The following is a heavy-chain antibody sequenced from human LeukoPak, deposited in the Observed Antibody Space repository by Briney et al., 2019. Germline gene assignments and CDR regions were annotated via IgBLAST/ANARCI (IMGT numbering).Heavy chain of an antibody. CDR3: ASLGLLWFGESGDY. Sequence: SETLSLTCDVSGYSISSGYCWGWIRQPPGKGLEWIGSIYHSGSTYYNPSLKSRVTVSVDTSKNQFSLKLSSVTAADTAVYYCASLGLLWFGESGDYWGQGTLVTVSS. CDR1: GYSISSGYC. CDR2: IYHSGST. D-gene: IGHD3-10*01. J-gene: IGHJ4*02. V-gene: IGHV4-38-2*01.